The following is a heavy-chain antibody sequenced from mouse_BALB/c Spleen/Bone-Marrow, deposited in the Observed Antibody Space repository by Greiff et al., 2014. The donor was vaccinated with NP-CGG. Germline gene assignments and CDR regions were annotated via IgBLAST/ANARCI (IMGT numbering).Heavy chain of an antibody. CDR2: INPYNDGT. Sequence: EVKLVESGPELVKPGASVKMSCKASGYTFTSYVMHWVKQKPGQGLEWIGYINPYNDGTKYNEKFKGKATLTSDKSSSTAYMELSSRTSEDSAVYYCARRGFDEGYYARDYWGQGTPVTVSS. V-gene: IGHV1-14*01. CDR3: ARRGFDEGYYARDY. CDR1: GYTFTSYV. J-gene: IGHJ4*01.